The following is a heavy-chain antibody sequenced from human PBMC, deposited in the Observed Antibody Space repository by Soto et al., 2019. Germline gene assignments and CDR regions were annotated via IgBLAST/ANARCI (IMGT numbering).Heavy chain of an antibody. CDR3: ARENRYGDPYVDY. CDR2: IYYTGST. V-gene: IGHV4-31*03. Sequence: PSETLSLTCTVSGGSISSGGYYWSWIRQPPGKALEWIGHIYYTGSTDYNPSLKSRLTISIDTSQNQFSLRLSSVTSADTAVYYCARENRYGDPYVDYWVQGTLVTVS. D-gene: IGHD4-17*01. CDR1: GGSISSGGYY. J-gene: IGHJ4*02.